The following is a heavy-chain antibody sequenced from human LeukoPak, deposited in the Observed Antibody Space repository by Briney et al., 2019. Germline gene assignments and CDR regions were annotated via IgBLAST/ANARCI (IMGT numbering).Heavy chain of an antibody. CDR3: ARSPLLSSAFDI. J-gene: IGHJ3*02. Sequence: GASVKVSCKASGYTFTGYYMRWVRQAPGQGLEWMGWINPNSGGTNYAQKFQGRVTMTRDTSISTAYMELSRLRSDDTAVYYCARSPLLSSAFDIWGQGTMVTVSS. D-gene: IGHD1-26*01. V-gene: IGHV1-2*02. CDR1: GYTFTGYY. CDR2: INPNSGGT.